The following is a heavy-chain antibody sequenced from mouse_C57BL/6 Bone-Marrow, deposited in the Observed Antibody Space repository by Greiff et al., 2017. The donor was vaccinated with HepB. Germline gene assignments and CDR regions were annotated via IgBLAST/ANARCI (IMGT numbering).Heavy chain of an antibody. Sequence: VQLQQSGPELVKPGASVKMSCKASGYTFTDYYMHWVKQKPGKGLEWIGEIYPGSGNTYYNEKFKGKATLTADTSSSTAYMQLSSLTSEDSAVYFCARFDYDEDDYWGQGTTLTVSS. CDR3: RFDYDEDDY. J-gene: IGHJ2*01. CDR2: YPGSGNTY. D-gene: IGHD2-4*01. CDR1: YTFTDYYM. V-gene: IGHV1-83*01.